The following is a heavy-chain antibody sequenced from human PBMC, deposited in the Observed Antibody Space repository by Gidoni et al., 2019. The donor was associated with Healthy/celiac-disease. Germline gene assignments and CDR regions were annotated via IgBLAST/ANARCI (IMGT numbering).Heavy chain of an antibody. J-gene: IGHJ6*02. CDR1: GFTFSSYG. CDR3: ARTPYYDILTGFAGDYYYGMDV. Sequence: QVQLVESGGGVVQPGRSLRLSCAASGFTFSSYGLPWVRQAPGKGLEWVAVIWYDGRNKYYADSVKGRFTISRDNSKNTLYLQMNSLRAEDTAVYYCARTPYYDILTGFAGDYYYGMDVWGQGTTVTVSS. CDR2: IWYDGRNK. D-gene: IGHD3-9*01. V-gene: IGHV3-33*01.